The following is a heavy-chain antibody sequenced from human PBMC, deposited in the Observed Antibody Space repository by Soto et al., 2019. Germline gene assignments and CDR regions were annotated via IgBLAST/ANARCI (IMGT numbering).Heavy chain of an antibody. CDR2: IYYSGST. J-gene: IGHJ6*02. CDR1: GGSISSSTYY. Sequence: QLQLQESGPGLVKPSETLSLTCTVSGGSISSSTYYWGWIRQPPGKGLEWIGNIYYSGSTYYNPSLKSRITMSVDTSKNQYSLKLISVTAADTAVFYCARLRGDIVVVPAASLRVSYYYYGMDGWGQGTTVTVSS. CDR3: ARLRGDIVVVPAASLRVSYYYYGMDG. D-gene: IGHD2-2*01. V-gene: IGHV4-39*01.